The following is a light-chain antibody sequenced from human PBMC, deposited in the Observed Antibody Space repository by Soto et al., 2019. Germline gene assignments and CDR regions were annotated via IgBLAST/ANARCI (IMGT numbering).Light chain of an antibody. CDR1: STDFVSDNR. V-gene: IGLV2-18*01. J-gene: IGLJ1*01. Sequence: QSALTQPPSVSGSPGQSVTISCTGTSTDFVSDNRVSWYQQPPGTAPKLIIYEASNRPSGVPDRFSGSKSGNTASLTISGLQAADDSDYYCSLSTRDNTEVFGTGTKLTVL. CDR2: EAS. CDR3: SLSTRDNTEV.